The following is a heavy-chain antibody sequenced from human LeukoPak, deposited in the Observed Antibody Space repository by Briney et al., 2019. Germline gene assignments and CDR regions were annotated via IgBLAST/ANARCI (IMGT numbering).Heavy chain of an antibody. D-gene: IGHD6-6*01. CDR3: ARGFEQLIRFFLGS. CDR2: ISSSSSYI. CDR1: GFTFSTYT. V-gene: IGHV3-21*01. J-gene: IGHJ5*02. Sequence: PGGSLRLSCAAAGFTFSTYTLNWVRQAPGQGLEWVSSISSSSSYIYYADSVKGRFTISRDNAKKSLYLQMNSLRAEDTAVYYCARGFEQLIRFFLGSWGQGSLVTVSS.